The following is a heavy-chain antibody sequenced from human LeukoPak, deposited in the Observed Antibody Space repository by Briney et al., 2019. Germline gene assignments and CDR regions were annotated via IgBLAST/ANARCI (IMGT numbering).Heavy chain of an antibody. Sequence: PSETLSLTCAVYNGSFSGYYWSWIRQPPGKGLEWIGYICYSGSTNYNPSLKSRVTISVDTSKNQFSLKLSSVTAADTAVYYCARGAAALTNWGQGTLVTVSS. J-gene: IGHJ4*02. CDR3: ARGAAALTN. V-gene: IGHV4-59*01. CDR2: ICYSGST. CDR1: NGSFSGYY. D-gene: IGHD6-13*01.